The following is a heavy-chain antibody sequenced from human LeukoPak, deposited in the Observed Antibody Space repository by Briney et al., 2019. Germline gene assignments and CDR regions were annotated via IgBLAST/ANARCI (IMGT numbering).Heavy chain of an antibody. D-gene: IGHD1-26*01. J-gene: IGHJ4*02. CDR3: ARDLVLSRSVGASEKVDY. CDR2: ISTSGGYI. Sequence: GGSLRLSCAASGFTFSSYSMNWVRQAPGKGLEWVSSISTSGGYIFYADSVKGRFTMSRDNAENSLYLQLNSLRAEDAAVYYCARDLVLSRSVGASEKVDYWGQGTLVTVSS. V-gene: IGHV3-21*01. CDR1: GFTFSSYS.